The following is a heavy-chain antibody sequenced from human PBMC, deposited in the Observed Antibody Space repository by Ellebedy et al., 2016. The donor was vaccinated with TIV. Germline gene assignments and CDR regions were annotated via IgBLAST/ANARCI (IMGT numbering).Heavy chain of an antibody. D-gene: IGHD3-10*01. CDR1: GGSISSSSYY. V-gene: IGHV4-39*01. CDR2: IYYSGST. CDR3: ARLLGALVDY. J-gene: IGHJ4*02. Sequence: SETLSLTXTVSGGSISSSSYYWGWIRQPPGKGLEWIGSIYYSGSTYYNPSLKSRVTISVDTSKNQFSLKLSSVTAADTAVYYCARLLGALVDYWGQGTLVTVSS.